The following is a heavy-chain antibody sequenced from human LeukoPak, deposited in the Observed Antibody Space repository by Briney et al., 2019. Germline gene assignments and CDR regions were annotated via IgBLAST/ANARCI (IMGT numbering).Heavy chain of an antibody. D-gene: IGHD3-10*01. CDR2: ISSSSSYI. CDR3: AKVTYGSGTYGAFDY. J-gene: IGHJ4*02. CDR1: GFTFSSYS. V-gene: IGHV3-21*04. Sequence: GGSLRLSCAASGFTFSSYSMNWVRQAPGKGLEWVSSISSSSSYICYADSVKGRFTISRDNAKNSLYLQMNSLRAEDTAVYYCAKVTYGSGTYGAFDYWGQGTLVTVSS.